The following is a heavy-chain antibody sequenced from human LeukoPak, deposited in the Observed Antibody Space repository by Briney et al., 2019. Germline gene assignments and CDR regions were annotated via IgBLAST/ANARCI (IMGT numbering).Heavy chain of an antibody. D-gene: IGHD4-17*01. CDR1: GGSISSYY. J-gene: IGHJ3*02. CDR2: IYYSGST. CDR3: ARSDDYGDYLDAFDI. Sequence: PSETLSLTCTVSGGSISSYYWSWIRQHPGKGLEWIGYIYYSGSTYYNPSLKSRVTISVDTSKNQFSLKLSSVTAADTAVYYCARSDDYGDYLDAFDIWGQGTMVTVSS. V-gene: IGHV4-59*06.